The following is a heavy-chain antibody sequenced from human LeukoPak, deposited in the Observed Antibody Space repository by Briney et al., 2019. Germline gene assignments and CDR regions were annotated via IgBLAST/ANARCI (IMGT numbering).Heavy chain of an antibody. V-gene: IGHV3-21*01. CDR2: ISSSSSYI. Sequence: GGSLRLSCAASGFTFSSYSMIWVRQAPGKGLEWVSSISSSSSYIYYADSVKGRFTISRDNAKNSLYLQMNSLRAEDTAVYYCARGSGPTGDYWGQGTLVTVSS. J-gene: IGHJ4*02. CDR3: ARGSGPTGDY. CDR1: GFTFSSYS. D-gene: IGHD6-19*01.